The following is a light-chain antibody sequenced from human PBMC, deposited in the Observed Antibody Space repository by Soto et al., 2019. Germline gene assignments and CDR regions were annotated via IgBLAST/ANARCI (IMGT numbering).Light chain of an antibody. CDR1: SSNIGAGYD. V-gene: IGLV1-40*01. CDR2: GNS. CDR3: QSYDSSLSGVV. J-gene: IGLJ2*01. Sequence: VLTQPPSVSGAPGQRVTISCTGSSSNIGAGYDVHWYQQLPGTAPKLLIYGNSNRPSGVPDRFSGSKSGTSASLAITGLQAEDESDYYCQSYDSSLSGVVFGGGTKLTVL.